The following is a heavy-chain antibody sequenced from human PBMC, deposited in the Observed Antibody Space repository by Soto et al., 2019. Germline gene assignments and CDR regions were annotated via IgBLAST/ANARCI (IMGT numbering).Heavy chain of an antibody. CDR3: ARDGCSGSNCLNWFDP. CDR2: IWYDGSDK. Sequence: PGGSLRLSCAASGFIFSNYGMHWVRQAPGKGLEWVALIWYDGSDKYYADSVKGRFTISRDNSKNTLYLQMNTLRVEDTALYYCARDGCSGSNCLNWFDPWGQGTLVTAPQ. CDR1: GFIFSNYG. J-gene: IGHJ5*02. D-gene: IGHD2-15*01. V-gene: IGHV3-33*01.